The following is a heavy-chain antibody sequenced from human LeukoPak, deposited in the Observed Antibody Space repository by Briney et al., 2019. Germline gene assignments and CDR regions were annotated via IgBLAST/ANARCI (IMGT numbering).Heavy chain of an antibody. D-gene: IGHD6-13*01. V-gene: IGHV3-23*01. CDR2: ITDSGDNT. CDR1: GFTFSTYA. CDR3: ATYSRTLFRHFDY. Sequence: GGSLRLSCAASGFTFSTYAMSWVRQAPGKGLEWASSITDSGDNTYYADSVKGRFTISRDNSKNTLYLQVDSLRPEDTAIYYCATYSRTLFRHFDYWGQGTLVTVSS. J-gene: IGHJ4*02.